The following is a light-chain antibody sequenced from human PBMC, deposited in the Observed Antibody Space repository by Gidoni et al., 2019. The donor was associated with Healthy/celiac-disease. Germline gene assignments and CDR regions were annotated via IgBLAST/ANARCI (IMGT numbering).Light chain of an antibody. CDR1: SSNTGAGYD. V-gene: IGLV1-40*01. J-gene: IGLJ2*01. Sequence: QSVLTQPPSVSGAPGQGVTISCPGSSSNTGAGYDVHWYQPLPGTAPKLLIYGNSNRPAGVPDRFAGSKSGTSASLAITGLQAEDEADYYCQSYDSSLSVVFGGGTKLTVL. CDR2: GNS. CDR3: QSYDSSLSVV.